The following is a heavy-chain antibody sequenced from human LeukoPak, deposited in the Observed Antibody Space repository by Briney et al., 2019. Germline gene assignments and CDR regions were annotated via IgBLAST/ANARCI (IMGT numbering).Heavy chain of an antibody. V-gene: IGHV6-1*01. D-gene: IGHD6-19*01. CDR3: ARGVGTSGWYTFDF. Sequence: SQTLSLTCAISGDSVSSKNGAWNWIRQSPSRGLEWLGRTYYRSEWYSDYAVSVRGRATINPDTSKNQFSLQLHSVTPEDTAVYYCARGVGTSGWYTFDFWGQGSLVTVTS. CDR1: GDSVSSKNGA. CDR2: TYYRSEWYS. J-gene: IGHJ4*02.